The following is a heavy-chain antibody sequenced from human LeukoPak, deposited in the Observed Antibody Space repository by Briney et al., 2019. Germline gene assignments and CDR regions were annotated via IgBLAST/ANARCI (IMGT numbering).Heavy chain of an antibody. V-gene: IGHV1-2*04. CDR3: ARGVYSSGSWFSYYYGMDV. CDR2: INPNSGGT. D-gene: IGHD6-19*01. Sequence: ASVKVSCKASGGTFSSYAISWVRQAPGQGLEWMGWINPNSGGTNYAQKFQGWVTMTRDTSISTAYMELSRLRSDDTAVYYCARGVYSSGSWFSYYYGMDVWGQGTTVTVSS. CDR1: GGTFSSYA. J-gene: IGHJ6*02.